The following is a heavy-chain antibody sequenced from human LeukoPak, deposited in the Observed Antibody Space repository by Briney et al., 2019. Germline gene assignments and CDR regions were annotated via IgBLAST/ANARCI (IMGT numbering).Heavy chain of an antibody. J-gene: IGHJ4*02. V-gene: IGHV1-24*01. CDR1: GYTLTELS. CDR2: FDPEDGET. Sequence: GASVKVSCKVSGYTLTELSMHWVRQAPGKGLEWMGGFDPEDGETIYAQKFQGRVTMTEDTSTDTAYMELSSLRSEDTAVYYCATDLSPYCGGDCSLGWWGQGTLVTVSS. D-gene: IGHD2-21*01. CDR3: ATDLSPYCGGDCSLGW.